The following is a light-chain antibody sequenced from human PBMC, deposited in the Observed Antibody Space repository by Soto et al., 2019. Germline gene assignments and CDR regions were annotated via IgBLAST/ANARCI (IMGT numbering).Light chain of an antibody. CDR3: QQRSNWPPEIT. J-gene: IGKJ5*01. Sequence: EIVLTQFPATLSLSPGERATLSCRAIQIISIYLAWYQQKPGQAPRLLIYDASNRATGIPARFSGSGSGTDFTLTISSLEPEDFAVYYCQQRSNWPPEITFGQGTRLEIK. V-gene: IGKV3-11*01. CDR1: QIISIY. CDR2: DAS.